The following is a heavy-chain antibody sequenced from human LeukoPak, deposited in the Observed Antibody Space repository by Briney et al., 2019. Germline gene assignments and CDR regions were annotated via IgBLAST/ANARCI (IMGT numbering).Heavy chain of an antibody. CDR2: IYHSGST. D-gene: IGHD6-19*01. CDR3: AREDIAVAGTLIDY. CDR1: GDSISSSNW. Sequence: SGTLSLTCAVSGDSISSSNWWTWVRQPPGKGLEWIGEIYHSGSTNYNPSLKSRVTISVDKSKNQFSLKLSSVTAADTAVYYCAREDIAVAGTLIDYWGQGTLVTVSS. V-gene: IGHV4-4*02. J-gene: IGHJ4*02.